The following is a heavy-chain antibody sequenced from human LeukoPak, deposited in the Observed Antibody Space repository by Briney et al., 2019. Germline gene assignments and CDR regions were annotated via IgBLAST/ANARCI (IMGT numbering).Heavy chain of an antibody. CDR3: ARTMIRGVKFALHDAFDI. CDR2: IYSGGST. D-gene: IGHD3-10*01. V-gene: IGHV3-53*01. Sequence: GGSLRLSCAASGFTVSSNYMTWVRQAPGKGLEWVSVIYSGGSTYHADSVKGRFTISRDTSKNTLYLQMNSLRVEDTAVYYCARTMIRGVKFALHDAFDIWGQGTMVTVSS. J-gene: IGHJ3*02. CDR1: GFTVSSNY.